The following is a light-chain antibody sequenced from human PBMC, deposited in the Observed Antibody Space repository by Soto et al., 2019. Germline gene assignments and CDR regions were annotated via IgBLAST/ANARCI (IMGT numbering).Light chain of an antibody. Sequence: QSALTQPASVSGSPGQSITISCTGTSSDIGGYNYVSWYQQLPGKVPKLIIYDVSNRPSGVSDRFSGSKSGNAASLTISGLQAEDEADYYCSSYTSTGTLYVFVTGTKVTVL. CDR2: DVS. V-gene: IGLV2-14*03. J-gene: IGLJ1*01. CDR3: SSYTSTGTLYV. CDR1: SSDIGGYNY.